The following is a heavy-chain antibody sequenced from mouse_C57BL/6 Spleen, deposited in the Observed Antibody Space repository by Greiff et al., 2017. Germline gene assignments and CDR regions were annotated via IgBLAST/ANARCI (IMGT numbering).Heavy chain of an antibody. V-gene: IGHV1-76*01. J-gene: IGHJ4*01. CDR2: IYPGSGNT. Sequence: VQLQQSGAELVRPGASVKLSCKASGYTFTDYYINWVKQRPGQGLEWIARIYPGSGNTYYNEKFKGKATLTAEKSSSTAYMQLSSLTSEDSAVYFCARRDWDDAMDYWGQGTSVTVSS. CDR1: GYTFTDYY. CDR3: ARRDWDDAMDY. D-gene: IGHD4-1*01.